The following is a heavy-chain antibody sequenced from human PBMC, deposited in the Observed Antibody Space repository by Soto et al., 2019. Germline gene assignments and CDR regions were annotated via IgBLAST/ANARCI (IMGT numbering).Heavy chain of an antibody. CDR1: GFTFNSYA. V-gene: IGHV3-30*04. CDR2: ISQDGSNR. D-gene: IGHD3-10*01. CDR3: ARDRYYDSATFGYYFDY. J-gene: IGHJ4*02. Sequence: GGSLRLSCAASGFTFNSYAMHWVRQVPGKGLEWVAVISQDGSNRYYADSVKGRFTISRDNSKITPFPQMNSLRPEDTAVYYCARDRYYDSATFGYYFDYWGQGALVTVSS.